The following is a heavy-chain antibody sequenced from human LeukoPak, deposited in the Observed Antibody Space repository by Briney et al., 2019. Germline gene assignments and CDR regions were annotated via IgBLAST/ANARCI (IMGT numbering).Heavy chain of an antibody. CDR3: ARASYYGSGSYYTPFDY. CDR1: GGSFSGYY. J-gene: IGHJ4*02. V-gene: IGHV4-34*01. Sequence: SATLSLTCAVYGGSFSGYYWSWIRQPPGKGLECIGEINHSGSTNYNPSLKSRVTISVDTSKNQFSLKLSYVTAADTAVYYSARASYYGSGSYYTPFDYWGQGTLVTVSS. CDR2: INHSGST. D-gene: IGHD3-10*01.